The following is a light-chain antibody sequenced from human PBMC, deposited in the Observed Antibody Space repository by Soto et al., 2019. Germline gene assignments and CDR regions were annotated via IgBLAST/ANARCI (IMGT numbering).Light chain of an antibody. V-gene: IGKV1-5*03. Sequence: DIHLTQSPSTLSASVGDRVTITCRASQTISTWLAWYQQKPGKAPKLLIYTASNLEGGVPSRFSGSGSGTEFTLTISSLQSDDFATYYCKQYSSAWTCGQGNKGDIK. CDR1: QTISTW. CDR3: KQYSSAWT. CDR2: TAS. J-gene: IGKJ1*01.